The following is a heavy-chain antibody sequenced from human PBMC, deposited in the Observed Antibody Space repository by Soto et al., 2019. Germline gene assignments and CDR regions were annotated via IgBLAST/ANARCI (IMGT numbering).Heavy chain of an antibody. D-gene: IGHD4-4*01. Sequence: GGSLRLSCAASGFTFSSYWMHWVRQAPGKGLVWVSRINSDGSSTTYADFVKGRFTVSRDNAENTLYLQMNSLRAEDTAVYDCARVGSNHGRGWDYDYMDVWGKGTTVTVSS. CDR1: GFTFSSYW. CDR2: INSDGSST. V-gene: IGHV3-74*01. J-gene: IGHJ6*03. CDR3: ARVGSNHGRGWDYDYMDV.